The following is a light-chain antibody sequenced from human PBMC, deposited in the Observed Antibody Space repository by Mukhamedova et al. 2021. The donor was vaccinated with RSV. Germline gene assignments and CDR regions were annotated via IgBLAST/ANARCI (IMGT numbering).Light chain of an antibody. CDR3: QQRSNWPIFT. V-gene: IGKV3-11*01. J-gene: IGKJ3*01. CDR1: QSVSSY. CDR2: DAS. Sequence: GERATLSCRASQSVSSYLAWYQQKPGQAPRLLIYDASNRATGIPARFSGSGSGTDFTLTISSLEPEGFAVYYCQQRSNWPIFTFG.